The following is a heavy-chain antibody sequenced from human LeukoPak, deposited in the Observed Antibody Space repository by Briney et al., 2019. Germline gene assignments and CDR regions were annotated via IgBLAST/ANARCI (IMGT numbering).Heavy chain of an antibody. CDR1: GFTFSDYS. V-gene: IGHV3-48*04. D-gene: IGHD3-22*01. CDR2: ISFSVNTK. CDR3: ARVPPDYYDSSGKDAFDI. Sequence: GGSLRLSCAASGFTFSDYSMNWVRQAPGKGLEWVSYISFSVNTKYYGDSVKGRFTISRDNAKNSLYLQMNSLRAEDTAVYYCARVPPDYYDSSGKDAFDIWGQGTMVTVSS. J-gene: IGHJ3*02.